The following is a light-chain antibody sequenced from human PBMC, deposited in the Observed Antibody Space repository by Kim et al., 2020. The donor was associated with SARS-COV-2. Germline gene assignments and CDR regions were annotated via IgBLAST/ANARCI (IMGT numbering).Light chain of an antibody. Sequence: VAPGKTARITCGGTNIGSYSVHWYQQKPGQAPVLVLYYDSNRPSGIPERFSGSKSGTTATLTISRVEAGDEADYYCQVRDSSSDWVFGGGTKLTVL. CDR2: YDS. CDR3: QVRDSSSDWV. CDR1: NIGSYS. V-gene: IGLV3-21*04. J-gene: IGLJ3*02.